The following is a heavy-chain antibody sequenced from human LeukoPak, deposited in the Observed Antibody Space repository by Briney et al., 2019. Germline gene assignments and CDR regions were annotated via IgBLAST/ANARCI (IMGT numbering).Heavy chain of an antibody. J-gene: IGHJ4*02. CDR2: INHSGST. D-gene: IGHD6-13*01. V-gene: IGHV4-34*01. CDR1: GGSFSGYY. CDR3: ARGRGGQLVRGGLRFDY. Sequence: PSETLSLTCAVYGGSFSGYYWSWIRQPPGKGLEWIGEINHSGSTNYNPSLKSRVTISVDTSKNQFSLRLSSVTAADTAVYYCARGRGGQLVRGGLRFDYWGQGTLVTVSS.